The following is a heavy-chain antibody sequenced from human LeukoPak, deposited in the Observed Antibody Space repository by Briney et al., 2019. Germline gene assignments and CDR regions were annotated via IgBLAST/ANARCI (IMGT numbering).Heavy chain of an antibody. CDR1: GFTFSRYA. CDR3: AKDHDSTGLFQDRDY. J-gene: IGHJ4*02. CDR2: ISISANT. V-gene: IGHV3-23*01. Sequence: GGSLTLSCAASGFTFSRYAMNWLRQAPGKGLEWVSTISISANTHYADSVKGRFTISRDNSKSTLYLQMNSLRAEDTAIHYCAKDHDSTGLFQDRDYWGQGTQVTISS. D-gene: IGHD6-19*01.